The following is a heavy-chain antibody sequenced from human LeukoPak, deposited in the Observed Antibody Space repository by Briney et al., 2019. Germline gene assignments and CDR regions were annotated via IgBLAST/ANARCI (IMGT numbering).Heavy chain of an antibody. V-gene: IGHV3-30*18. D-gene: IGHD6-19*01. CDR2: ISYDGSNK. J-gene: IGHJ3*02. Sequence: GGSLRLSCAASGFTFSSYGMHWVRQAPGKWLEWVAVISYDGSNKYYADSVKGRFTISRDNSKNTLYLQMNSLTAEDTAVYYCAKLVAEQWASDAFDIWGQGTMVTVSS. CDR1: GFTFSSYG. CDR3: AKLVAEQWASDAFDI.